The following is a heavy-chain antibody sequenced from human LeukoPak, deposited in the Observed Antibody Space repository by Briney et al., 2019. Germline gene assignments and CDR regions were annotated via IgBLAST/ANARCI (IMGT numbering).Heavy chain of an antibody. CDR1: GFTFSSYA. Sequence: GSLRLSCAAPGFTFSSYAMSWVRQAPGKGLEWVSAISGSGGSTYYADSVKGRFTISRDSSKNTLYLQMNSLRAEDTAVYYCAKDEEAYCGGDCVTWSDYWGQGTLVTVSS. D-gene: IGHD2-21*02. V-gene: IGHV3-23*01. J-gene: IGHJ4*02. CDR2: ISGSGGST. CDR3: AKDEEAYCGGDCVTWSDY.